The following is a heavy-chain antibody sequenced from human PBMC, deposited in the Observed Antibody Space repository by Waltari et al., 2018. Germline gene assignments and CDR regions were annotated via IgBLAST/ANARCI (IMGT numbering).Heavy chain of an antibody. CDR3: SDPPSDF. CDR2: IKEEGSET. D-gene: IGHD2-21*01. Sequence: EVQLVESGGGLVQPGGSLRLACTTSGFTFSKNWMSWVRQGPGKGLEWLASIKEEGSETNYVESVKGRFTISRDNAKNSLYLQMSSLRAEDTAVYYCSDPPSDFWGQGAVVTVSS. J-gene: IGHJ4*02. V-gene: IGHV3-7*03. CDR1: GFTFSKNW.